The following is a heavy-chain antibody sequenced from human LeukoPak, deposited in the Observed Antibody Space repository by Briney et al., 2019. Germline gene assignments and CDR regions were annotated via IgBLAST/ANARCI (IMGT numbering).Heavy chain of an antibody. Sequence: SGTLSLTCAVSGGSISSSNWWSWALQPPGKGLEWIGEIHHSGTTNYNPSLKSRVTISVDKSKNQFSLNLSSVTAADTAVYYCARGGDTPFDPWGQGTLITVSS. CDR2: IHHSGTT. D-gene: IGHD2-21*02. CDR3: ARGGDTPFDP. CDR1: GGSISSSNW. V-gene: IGHV4-4*02. J-gene: IGHJ5*02.